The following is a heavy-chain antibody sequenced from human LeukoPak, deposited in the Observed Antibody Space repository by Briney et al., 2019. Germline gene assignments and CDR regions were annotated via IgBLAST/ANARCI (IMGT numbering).Heavy chain of an antibody. CDR1: GGSISGYY. Sequence: SETLSLTCAVSGGSISGYYWSWIRQSPGKGLEWIGYIYYTGITAYNPSLGSRVTISVDRSNNQFSLRLTSVTAADTAVYYCARLHSSRAEEFDPWGQGTLVTVSS. CDR3: ARLHSSRAEEFDP. J-gene: IGHJ5*02. V-gene: IGHV4-59*01. CDR2: IYYTGIT.